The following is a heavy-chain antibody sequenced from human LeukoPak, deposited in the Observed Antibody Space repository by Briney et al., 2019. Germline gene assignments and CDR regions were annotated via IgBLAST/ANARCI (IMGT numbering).Heavy chain of an antibody. CDR2: INPNSGGT. Sequence: ASVKVSCKASGYTFTGYYMHWVRQAPGQGLEWMGWINPNSGGTNYAQKFQGRVTMTRDTSISTAYMELSRLRSDDTAVYYCARDYKPKTTVAHWYFDLWGRGTLVTVSS. CDR3: ARDYKPKTTVAHWYFDL. J-gene: IGHJ2*01. D-gene: IGHD4-23*01. V-gene: IGHV1-2*02. CDR1: GYTFTGYY.